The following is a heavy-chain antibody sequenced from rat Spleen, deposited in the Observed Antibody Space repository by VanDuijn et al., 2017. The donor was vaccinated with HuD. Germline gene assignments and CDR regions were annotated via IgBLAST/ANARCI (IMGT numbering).Heavy chain of an antibody. CDR3: ARRHYGYTDYFDY. Sequence: EVQLVASGGGLVQPGGSLKLSCVASGFTLSDYGMAWVRQTPAKDLEWVASISTGGGNTYYRDSVKGRFTISRDNAKSTLYLQVDSLRSEDTAIYYCARRHYGYTDYFDYWGQGVMVTVSS. J-gene: IGHJ2*01. CDR2: ISTGGGNT. D-gene: IGHD1-11*01. CDR1: GFTLSDYG. V-gene: IGHV5S13*01.